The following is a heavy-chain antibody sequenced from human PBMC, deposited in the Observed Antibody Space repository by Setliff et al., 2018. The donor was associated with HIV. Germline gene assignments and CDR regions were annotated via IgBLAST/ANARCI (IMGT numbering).Heavy chain of an antibody. Sequence: ASVKVSCKASGFAFTDYSIHWVRQAPGQRLEWMGWINAGTGNIRHSQRFQDRLTMTGDTSATTSYMELSSLRSEDTAVYYCARDAPTRSVREKGLDMWGQGTLVT. CDR1: GFAFTDYS. D-gene: IGHD2-15*01. V-gene: IGHV1-3*01. CDR2: INAGTGNI. CDR3: ARDAPTRSVREKGLDM. J-gene: IGHJ3*02.